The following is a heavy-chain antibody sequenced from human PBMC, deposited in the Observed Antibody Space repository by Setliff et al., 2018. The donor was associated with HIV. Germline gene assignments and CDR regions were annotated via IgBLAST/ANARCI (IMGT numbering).Heavy chain of an antibody. CDR1: GYFISSGYY. Sequence: SETLSLTCAVSGYFISSGYYLGWIRQPPGKGLEWIGSLSHVGGTYYNPSLKSRVAISVEMSKNQFSLKLSPVTPGDTAVYYCARGRGSSPYRWFDPWGQGTLVTVSS. J-gene: IGHJ5*02. V-gene: IGHV4-38-2*01. CDR3: ARGRGSSPYRWFDP. CDR2: LSHVGGT. D-gene: IGHD6-19*01.